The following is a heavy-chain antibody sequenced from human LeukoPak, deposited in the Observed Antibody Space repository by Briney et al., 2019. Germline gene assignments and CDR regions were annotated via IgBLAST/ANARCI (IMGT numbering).Heavy chain of an antibody. CDR3: AREGYYDSSGYSQVQYYYYGMDV. J-gene: IGHJ6*02. D-gene: IGHD3-22*01. CDR2: ISGYNGNT. Sequence: GASVKVSCKASGYTFTGYYMYWVRQAPGQGLEWIGWISGYNGNTNYAQKVQGRVTMTTDTSTRTAYMELRSLRSDDTAVYYCAREGYYDSSGYSQVQYYYYGMDVWGQGTTVTVSS. V-gene: IGHV1-18*04. CDR1: GYTFTGYY.